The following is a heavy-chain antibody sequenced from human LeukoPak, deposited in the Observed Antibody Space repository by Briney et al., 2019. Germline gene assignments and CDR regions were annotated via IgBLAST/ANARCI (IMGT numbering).Heavy chain of an antibody. J-gene: IGHJ4*02. CDR3: ARGLSSFDY. D-gene: IGHD6-6*01. V-gene: IGHV3-21*01. Sequence: GGSLRLSCAASGFTFSSYNMNWVRQAPGKGLEWVSSISTGSNYIYYADSVKGRFTISRDNAKNSLYLQVNSLRAEDTAVYYCARGLSSFDYWGQGTLVTVSS. CDR2: ISTGSNYI. CDR1: GFTFSSYN.